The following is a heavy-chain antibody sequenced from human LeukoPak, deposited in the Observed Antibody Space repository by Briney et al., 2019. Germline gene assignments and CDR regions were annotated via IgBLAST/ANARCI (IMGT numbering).Heavy chain of an antibody. CDR1: GGSISSSSYY. CDR2: IFHSGST. D-gene: IGHD5-24*01. CDR3: ARAATIKTDWFDP. V-gene: IGHV4-39*07. J-gene: IGHJ5*02. Sequence: SETLSLTCTVSGGSISSSSYYWGWIRQPPGKGLEWIGSIFHSGSTYYNPSLKSRVTISVDTSKNQFSLKLSSVTAADTALYYCARAATIKTDWFDPWGQGTLVTVSS.